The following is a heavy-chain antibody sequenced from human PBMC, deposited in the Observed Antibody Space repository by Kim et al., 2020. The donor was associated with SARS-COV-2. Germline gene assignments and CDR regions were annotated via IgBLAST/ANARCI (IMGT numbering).Heavy chain of an antibody. Sequence: SPSFQGHVPISADQSISTAYLQWSSLKASDTAMYYCARHILGYPNWYFDLWGRGTLVTVSS. J-gene: IGHJ2*01. CDR3: ARHILGYPNWYFDL. D-gene: IGHD1-1*01. V-gene: IGHV5-10-1*01.